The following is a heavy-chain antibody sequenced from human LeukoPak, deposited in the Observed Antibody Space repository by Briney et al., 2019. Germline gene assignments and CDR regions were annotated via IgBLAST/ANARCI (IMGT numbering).Heavy chain of an antibody. CDR1: GFTFSSYA. V-gene: IGHV3-30*14. D-gene: IGHD2-15*01. Sequence: PGRSLRLSCAASGFTFSSYAMHWVRQAPGKGLEWVAVISYDGSNKYYADSVKGRFTISRDNSKNTLYLQMNSLRVEDTAVYYCARSAGFRCSGGSPNAFDIWGQGTMVTVSS. CDR3: ARSAGFRCSGGSPNAFDI. CDR2: ISYDGSNK. J-gene: IGHJ3*02.